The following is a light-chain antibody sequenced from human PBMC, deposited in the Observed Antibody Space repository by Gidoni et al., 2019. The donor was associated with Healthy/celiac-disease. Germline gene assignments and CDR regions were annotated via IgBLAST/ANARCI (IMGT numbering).Light chain of an antibody. J-gene: IGKJ4*01. CDR3: QQYYSYPLLT. Sequence: AIRMTQSPSSFSASTGDRVTITCRASQGISSYLAWYQQKPGKAPKLLIYAASTLQSGVPSRFSGSGSGTDFTLTISCLQSEDFATYYCQQYYSYPLLTFXGXTKVXIK. V-gene: IGKV1-8*01. CDR2: AAS. CDR1: QGISSY.